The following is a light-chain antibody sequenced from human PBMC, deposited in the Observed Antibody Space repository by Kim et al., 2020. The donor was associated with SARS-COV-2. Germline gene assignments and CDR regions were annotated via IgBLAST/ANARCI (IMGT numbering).Light chain of an antibody. CDR2: RDN. CDR1: KLGYKY. V-gene: IGLV3-1*01. Sequence: SYELTQPPSVSVSPGQTASITCSGDKLGYKYASWYQQKPGQSPVVVIFRDNRRPSGIPERFSGSNSGNTATLTISGTQAMDEADYYCQAWDSSIYVFGNG. J-gene: IGLJ1*01. CDR3: QAWDSSIYV.